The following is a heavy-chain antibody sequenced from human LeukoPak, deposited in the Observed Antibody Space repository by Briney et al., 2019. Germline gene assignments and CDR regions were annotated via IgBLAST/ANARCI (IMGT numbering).Heavy chain of an antibody. Sequence: ASVKVSCKASGYTFTGYYMHWVRQAPGQGLEWMGWINPNSGGTNYAQKFQGRVTMTRDTSISTAYMELSSLRSEDTAVYYCARANKYSYGTLFSHASFDYWGQGTLVTVSS. D-gene: IGHD5-18*01. J-gene: IGHJ4*02. CDR3: ARANKYSYGTLFSHASFDY. CDR2: INPNSGGT. V-gene: IGHV1-2*02. CDR1: GYTFTGYY.